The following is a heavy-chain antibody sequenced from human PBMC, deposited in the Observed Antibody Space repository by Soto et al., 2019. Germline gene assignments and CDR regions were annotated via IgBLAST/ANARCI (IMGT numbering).Heavy chain of an antibody. CDR3: AKPDAWGSYRYTGTSNTTFLAFDI. Sequence: GGSLRLSCAASGFTFSSYAMSWVRQAPGKGLEWVSAVSGSGGSTYYADSVKGRFTISRDNSKNTLYLQMNSLRAEDTAVYYCAKPDAWGSYRYTGTSNTTFLAFDIWGQGTMVTVSS. CDR2: VSGSGGST. CDR1: GFTFSSYA. D-gene: IGHD3-16*02. J-gene: IGHJ3*02. V-gene: IGHV3-23*01.